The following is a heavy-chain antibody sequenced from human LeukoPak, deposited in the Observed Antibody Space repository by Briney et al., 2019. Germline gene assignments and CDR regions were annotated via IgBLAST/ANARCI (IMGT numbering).Heavy chain of an antibody. J-gene: IGHJ4*02. CDR2: MSYDGGKQ. D-gene: IGHD3-10*01. CDR1: GFTFTNFG. Sequence: PGGSLRLSCAASGFTFTNFGMHWVRQAPGKGLEWVAVMSYDGGKQYNADSVKGRFTISRDNSKNTLYLQMNSLRAEDTAIYYCAKDYYASGDGPFDYWGQGTLVTVSS. CDR3: AKDYYASGDGPFDY. V-gene: IGHV3-30*18.